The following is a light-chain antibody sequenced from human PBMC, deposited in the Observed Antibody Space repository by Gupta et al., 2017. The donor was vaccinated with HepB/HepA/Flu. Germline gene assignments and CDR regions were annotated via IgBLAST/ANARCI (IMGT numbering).Light chain of an antibody. J-gene: IGLJ3*02. Sequence: QSALTQPPSASGSPGQSVAISCIGTSSDVGNNYNYVSWYQQHPDKAPRLMIYEVSKRPSGVPDRFSGSKSGNTASLTISGLQPEDEADYYCSSYELSDRGVFGGGTKLTVL. V-gene: IGLV2-8*01. CDR1: SSDVGNNYNY. CDR3: SSYELSDRGV. CDR2: EVS.